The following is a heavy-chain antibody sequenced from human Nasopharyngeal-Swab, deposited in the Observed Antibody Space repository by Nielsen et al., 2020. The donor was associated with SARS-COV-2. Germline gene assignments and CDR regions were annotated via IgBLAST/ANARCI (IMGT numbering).Heavy chain of an antibody. V-gene: IGHV3-23*01. CDR3: ANRMPTVGATRYYCFDS. Sequence: GESLKISCAASGFTFSSYAMSWVRQAPGKGLEWVSTISGSGGSTYYADSVKGRFTISRDNSENTLYLQMSSLRAEDTAVYYCANRMPTVGATRYYCFDSWGQGTLVTVSS. CDR2: ISGSGGST. D-gene: IGHD1-26*01. J-gene: IGHJ4*02. CDR1: GFTFSSYA.